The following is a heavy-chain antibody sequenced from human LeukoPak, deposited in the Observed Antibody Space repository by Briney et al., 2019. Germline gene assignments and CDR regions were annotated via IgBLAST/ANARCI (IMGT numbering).Heavy chain of an antibody. CDR3: ARDDYGVFDAFDI. J-gene: IGHJ3*02. CDR2: INPNSGGT. Sequence: ASLKVSCKASGYTFTGQYMHWVRQAPGQGLEWRGWINPNSGGTNYAQKFQGRVTMTRDTSISTAYMELSRLRSDDTAVYYCARDDYGVFDAFDIWGQGTMVTVSS. D-gene: IGHD4-17*01. CDR1: GYTFTGQY. V-gene: IGHV1-2*02.